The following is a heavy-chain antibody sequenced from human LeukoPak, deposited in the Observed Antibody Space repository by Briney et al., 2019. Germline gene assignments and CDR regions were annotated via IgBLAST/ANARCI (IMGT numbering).Heavy chain of an antibody. J-gene: IGHJ4*02. V-gene: IGHV3-23*01. D-gene: IGHD1-26*01. CDR3: AKRGRSSGGPYDY. CDR1: GFTFSSYV. CDR2: VNSSGGST. Sequence: PGGSLRLSCAASGFTFSSYVMGWVRQAPGKGLEWVSDVNSSGGSTYYADSVKGRFTISRDNSKNTLYVQMNSLRVEDTALYYCAKRGRSSGGPYDYWGQGSLVTVSS.